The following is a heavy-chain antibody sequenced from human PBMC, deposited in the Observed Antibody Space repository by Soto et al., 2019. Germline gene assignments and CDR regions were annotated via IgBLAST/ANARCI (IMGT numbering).Heavy chain of an antibody. CDR1: GGTFSSYA. CDR3: ARDYGGNSPGDDAFDI. D-gene: IGHD4-17*01. Sequence: QVQLVQSGAEVKKPGSSVKVSCKASGGTFSSYAISWVRQAPGQGLEWMGGIIPIFGTANYAQKFQGRVTITXXEXTXXAYMELSSLRSEDTAVYYCARDYGGNSPGDDAFDIWGQGTMVTVSS. CDR2: IIPIFGTA. V-gene: IGHV1-69*05. J-gene: IGHJ3*02.